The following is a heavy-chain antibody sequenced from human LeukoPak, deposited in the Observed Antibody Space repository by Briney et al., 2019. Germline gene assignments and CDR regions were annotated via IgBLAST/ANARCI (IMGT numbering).Heavy chain of an antibody. Sequence: GGSLRLSCAASGFTFSSYEMNWVRQAPGKGLEWVGRIKSKTDGGTTDYAAPVKGRFTISRDDSKNTLYLQMNSLKTEDTAVYYCTTGWGSSINYYFDYWGQGTLVTVSS. V-gene: IGHV3-15*01. J-gene: IGHJ4*02. CDR1: GFTFSSYE. CDR2: IKSKTDGGTT. CDR3: TTGWGSSINYYFDY. D-gene: IGHD2-15*01.